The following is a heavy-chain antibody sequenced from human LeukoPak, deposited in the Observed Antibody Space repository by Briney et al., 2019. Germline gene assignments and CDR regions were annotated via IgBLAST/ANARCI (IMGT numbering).Heavy chain of an antibody. J-gene: IGHJ4*02. CDR2: IRYDGSNK. CDR3: AKDKDPWKSTSISDFDY. V-gene: IGHV3-30*02. CDR1: GFTFSTYG. Sequence: GGSLRLSCGASGFTFSTYGMHWVRQAPGKGLEWVAFIRYDGSNKYYADSVKGRFTISRDNSKNTLYLQMNSLRAEDTAVYFCAKDKDPWKSTSISDFDYWGQGTLVTASS. D-gene: IGHD1-1*01.